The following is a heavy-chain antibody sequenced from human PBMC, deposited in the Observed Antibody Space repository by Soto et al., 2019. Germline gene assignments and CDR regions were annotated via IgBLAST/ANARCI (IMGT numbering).Heavy chain of an antibody. CDR1: GGTFSSYA. CDR2: IIPIFGTA. Sequence: GASVKVSCKASGGTFSSYAISWVRQAPGQGLEWMGGIIPIFGTANYAQKFQGRVTITADKSTSTAYMELSSLRSEDTAVYYCARLGQPAYYYYYGMDVWGQGTTVTVSS. D-gene: IGHD7-27*01. CDR3: ARLGQPAYYYYYGMDV. J-gene: IGHJ6*02. V-gene: IGHV1-69*06.